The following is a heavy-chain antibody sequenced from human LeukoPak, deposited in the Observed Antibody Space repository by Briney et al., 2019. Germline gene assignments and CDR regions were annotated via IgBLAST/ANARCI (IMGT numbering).Heavy chain of an antibody. CDR2: INPSGGST. V-gene: IGHV1-46*01. CDR1: GYTFTSYY. CDR3: ARGEDKWYCSSTMCPWSWFGR. Sequence: GASVKVSCKASGYTFTSYYMHWVRQAPGQGLEWMGIINPSGGSTSYAQKFQGRVTMTRDTSTSTVYMELSSLRSEDTGVYYCARGEDKWYCSSTMCPWSWFGRWGKGDLVTVS. D-gene: IGHD2-2*01. J-gene: IGHJ5*02.